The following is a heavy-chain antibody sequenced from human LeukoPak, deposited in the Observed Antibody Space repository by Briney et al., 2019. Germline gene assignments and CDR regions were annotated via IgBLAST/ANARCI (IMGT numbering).Heavy chain of an antibody. Sequence: SPSDTLSLTCTVSGGSISSGDDYWSWIRQPPGKGLEWIGYIYYSGSTYYNPSLKSRVTISVDTSKNQFSLKLSSVTAADTAVYYCARDLYGDYPDPWGQGTLVTVSS. CDR1: GGSISSGDDY. CDR3: ARDLYGDYPDP. CDR2: IYYSGST. D-gene: IGHD4-17*01. J-gene: IGHJ5*02. V-gene: IGHV4-30-4*02.